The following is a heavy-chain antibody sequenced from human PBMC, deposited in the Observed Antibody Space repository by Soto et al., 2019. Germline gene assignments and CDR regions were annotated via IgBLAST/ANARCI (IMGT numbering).Heavy chain of an antibody. CDR3: ARGDNDY. CDR2: IHPDGGHT. J-gene: IGHJ4*02. CDR1: GYTFTNYY. Sequence: ASVKVSCKASGYTFTNYYVQWVRQAPGQGLEWMGVIHPDGGHTTYSQKFQDRVTMTRDTFTSTIYMDLSSLRPEDTAVYYCARGDNDYWGQGTLVTVSS. V-gene: IGHV1-46*01.